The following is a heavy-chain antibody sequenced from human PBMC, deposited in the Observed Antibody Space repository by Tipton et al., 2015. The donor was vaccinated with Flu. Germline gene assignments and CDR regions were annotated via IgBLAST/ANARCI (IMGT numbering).Heavy chain of an antibody. Sequence: LRLSCTVSGGSISSYYWSWIRQPPGKGLEWIGYIYYSGSTNYNPSLKSRVTISVDTSKSQFSLKLSSVTAADTAVYYCARRVSTVTTYRYFDLWGRGTLVTVSS. D-gene: IGHD4-17*01. CDR3: ARRVSTVTTYRYFDL. CDR1: GGSISSYY. V-gene: IGHV4-59*01. CDR2: IYYSGST. J-gene: IGHJ2*01.